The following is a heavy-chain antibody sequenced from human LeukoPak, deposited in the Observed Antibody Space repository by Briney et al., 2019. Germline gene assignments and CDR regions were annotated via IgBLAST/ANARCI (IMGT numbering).Heavy chain of an antibody. Sequence: PGRSRRLSCAASGFTFDDYAMHWVRQAPGKGLEWVSGISWNSGSIGYADSVKGRFTISRDNAKNSLYLQMNSLRAEDTALYYCAKATSGSGWSPSDYWGQGTLVTVSS. CDR3: AKATSGSGWSPSDY. CDR1: GFTFDDYA. V-gene: IGHV3-9*01. D-gene: IGHD6-19*01. J-gene: IGHJ4*02. CDR2: ISWNSGSI.